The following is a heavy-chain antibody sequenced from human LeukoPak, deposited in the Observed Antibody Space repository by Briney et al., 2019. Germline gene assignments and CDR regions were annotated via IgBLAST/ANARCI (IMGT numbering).Heavy chain of an antibody. CDR2: INTDGSST. V-gene: IGHV3-74*01. D-gene: IGHD5-24*01. CDR3: AREYGYNTPHLDY. J-gene: IGHJ4*02. CDR1: GFTFSNYW. Sequence: PGGSLRLSCATSGFTFSNYWMHWVRQAPGKGLVWVSRINTDGSSTNYADSVKGRFTISRDNAKNTLYLQMNTLRDEDTAVYYCAREYGYNTPHLDYWGQGTLVTVSS.